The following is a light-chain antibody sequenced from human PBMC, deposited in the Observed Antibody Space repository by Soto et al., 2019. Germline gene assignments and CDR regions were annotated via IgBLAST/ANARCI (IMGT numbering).Light chain of an antibody. CDR3: QRYDSLRT. J-gene: IGKJ1*01. Sequence: EIVLTQSPGTLSLSPGERATLSCRASQSFTSSYLAWYQQKPGQAPRLLIYGASNRATGIPDRFSGSGSGTDFTLTITRLEAEDFAMYYCQRYDSLRTFGQGTKVDIK. V-gene: IGKV3-20*01. CDR2: GAS. CDR1: QSFTSSY.